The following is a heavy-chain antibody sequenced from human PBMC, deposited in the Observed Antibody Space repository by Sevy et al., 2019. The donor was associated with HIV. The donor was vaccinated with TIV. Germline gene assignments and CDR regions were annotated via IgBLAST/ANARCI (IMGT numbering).Heavy chain of an antibody. V-gene: IGHV3-53*01. J-gene: IGHJ6*02. D-gene: IGHD1-20*01. Sequence: GGSLRLSCAASGFTVSSKYMSWVRRAPGKGLEWVSSLYSGGTTYDADSVKGRFTISRDNSQNTLWLQMNSLRAEDTAVYYCAGAPRYYYYGMDVWGQGTTVTVSS. CDR1: GFTVSSKY. CDR2: LYSGGTT. CDR3: AGAPRYYYYGMDV.